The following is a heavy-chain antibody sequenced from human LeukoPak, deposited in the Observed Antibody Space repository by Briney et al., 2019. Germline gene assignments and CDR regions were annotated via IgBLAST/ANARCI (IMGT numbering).Heavy chain of an antibody. CDR2: IRGGGGSDT. V-gene: IGHV3-23*01. CDR3: AKNHYDSSYSLSYLDY. Sequence: GGSLRLSCVASGFTFSAHGMGWVRPGPGKGLEWVSVIRGGGGSDTYYADSVKGRFTISRDNSKNTLFLQMSSLRAEDTAVYFCAKNHYDSSYSLSYLDYWGQGTLVTVYS. D-gene: IGHD3-22*01. CDR1: GFTFSAHG. J-gene: IGHJ4*02.